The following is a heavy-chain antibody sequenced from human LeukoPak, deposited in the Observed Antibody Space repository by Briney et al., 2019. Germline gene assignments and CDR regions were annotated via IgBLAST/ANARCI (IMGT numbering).Heavy chain of an antibody. CDR1: GGSISSGGYY. J-gene: IGHJ6*03. V-gene: IGHV4-30-2*01. D-gene: IGHD2-2*01. CDR2: IYHSGST. Sequence: PSETLSLTCTVSGGSISSGGYYWSWIRQPPGKGLEWIGYIYHSGSTYYNPSLKSRVTISVDRSKNQFSLKLSSVTAADTAVYYCARDIVVVPAATHYYYYYMDVWGKGTTVTVSS. CDR3: ARDIVVVPAATHYYYYYMDV.